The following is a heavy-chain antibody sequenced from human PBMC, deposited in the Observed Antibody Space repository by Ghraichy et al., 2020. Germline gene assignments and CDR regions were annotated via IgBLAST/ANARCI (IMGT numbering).Heavy chain of an antibody. V-gene: IGHV3-21*01. CDR2: ISRSSSHI. CDR3: ARDDAATARSSGMDV. D-gene: IGHD6-13*01. CDR1: GFTFSDYD. J-gene: IGHJ6*02. Sequence: GESLNISCAASGFTFSDYDMNWVRQAPGRGLEWVSYISRSSSHIYYADSVKGRFTISRDNAQNSLYLQMNSLRAEDTAVYYCARDDAATARSSGMDVWGQGTTVTVSS.